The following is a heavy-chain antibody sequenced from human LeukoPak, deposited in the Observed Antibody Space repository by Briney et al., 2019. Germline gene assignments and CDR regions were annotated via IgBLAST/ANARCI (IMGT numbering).Heavy chain of an antibody. D-gene: IGHD5-12*01. J-gene: IGHJ4*02. CDR2: IQYDGSKK. CDR3: ARDRTAYSYGTLFDY. Sequence: GGSLRLSCASTFTFNIYGMHWVRQAPGKGLEWVAFIQYDGSKKYYADSVKGRFTISRDNSRNTLSLKMNSIRTENTAVYSCARDRTAYSYGTLFDYWGQGTLVTVSS. V-gene: IGHV3-30*02. CDR1: TFTFNIYG.